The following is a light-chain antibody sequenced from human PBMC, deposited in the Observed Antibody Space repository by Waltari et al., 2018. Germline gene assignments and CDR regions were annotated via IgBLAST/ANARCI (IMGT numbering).Light chain of an antibody. CDR2: GAS. CDR1: QSVSSSY. CDR3: QHYGSSSWYT. Sequence: EMVLMQSPGTMSLSPGERATLSCRASQSVSSSYLAWYQQKPGRAPRPLIYGASSRATGVPDRFSGSGSGTDFTLTISRLEPEDFAVYYCQHYGSSSWYTFGQGTKLEIK. V-gene: IGKV3-20*01. J-gene: IGKJ2*01.